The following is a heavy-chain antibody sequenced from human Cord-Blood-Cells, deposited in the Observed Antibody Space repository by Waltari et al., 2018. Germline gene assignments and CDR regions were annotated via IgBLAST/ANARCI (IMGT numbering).Heavy chain of an antibody. CDR3: ARLFARGAAAGTKRNMDV. J-gene: IGHJ6*03. CDR2: INPNSGGT. D-gene: IGHD6-13*01. Sequence: QVQLVQSGAEVKKPGASVKVSCKASGYTFTGYYMHWVRQAPGQGLEWMGWINPNSGGTNYAQKFQGRVTMTRDTSISTAYMELSRLRSDDTAVYYCARLFARGAAAGTKRNMDVWGKGTTVTVSS. CDR1: GYTFTGYY. V-gene: IGHV1-2*02.